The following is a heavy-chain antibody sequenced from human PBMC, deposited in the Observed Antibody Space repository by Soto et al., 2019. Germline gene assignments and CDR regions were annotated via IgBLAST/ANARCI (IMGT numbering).Heavy chain of an antibody. CDR2: TYYRSKWYN. D-gene: IGHD6-6*01. CDR1: GDSVSSNSAA. CDR3: ARDGEYSSSSYYYYGMDG. Sequence: SQTLSLTCAISGDSVSSNSAAWSWIRQSPSRGLEWLGRTYYRSKWYNDYAVSVKSRITINPDTSKNQFSLQLNSVTPEDTAVYYCARDGEYSSSSYYYYGMDGWGQGTTVTVSS. V-gene: IGHV6-1*01. J-gene: IGHJ6*02.